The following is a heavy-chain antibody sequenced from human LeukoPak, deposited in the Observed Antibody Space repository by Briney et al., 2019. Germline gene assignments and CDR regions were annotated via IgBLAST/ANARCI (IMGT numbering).Heavy chain of an antibody. J-gene: IGHJ4*02. CDR2: IYYSGST. D-gene: IGHD2-2*01. CDR3: ARDLRGSSCYDY. V-gene: IGHV4-59*01. Sequence: PSETLSLTCTVSGGSLSSYYWSWIRQPPGKGLEWIGYIYYSGSTSYNPSLKSRVTISVDTSKNQFSLKLSSVTAADTALYYCARDLRGSSCYDYWGQGTLVTVPS. CDR1: GGSLSSYY.